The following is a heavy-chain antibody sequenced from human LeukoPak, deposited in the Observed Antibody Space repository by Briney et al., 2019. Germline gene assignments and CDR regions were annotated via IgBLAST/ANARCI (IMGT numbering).Heavy chain of an antibody. D-gene: IGHD6-6*01. V-gene: IGHV4-59*01. CDR1: GGSISSYY. J-gene: IGHJ5*02. CDR3: ARDMAARRFDP. Sequence: PSETLSLTCTVSGGSISSYYWSWIRQPPGKGLEWIGYIYYSGSTNYNPSLKNRVTISVDTSKNQFSLKLSSVTAADTAVYYCARDMAARRFDPWGQGTLVTVSS. CDR2: IYYSGST.